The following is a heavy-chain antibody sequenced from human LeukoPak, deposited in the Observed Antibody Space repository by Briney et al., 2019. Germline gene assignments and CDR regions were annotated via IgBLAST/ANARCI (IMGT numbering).Heavy chain of an antibody. J-gene: IGHJ4*02. V-gene: IGHV1-2*02. CDR2: ITPNSGGT. CDR3: ASGSGTYSPDY. Sequence: ASVKVSRKASGYTFTGQYLHWVRQGPGQGLEWMGWITPNSGGTNYAQKFQGRVTMTRDTSISTAYMELSRLRSDDTALYYCASGSGTYSPDYWGQGTLVTVSS. CDR1: GYTFTGQY. D-gene: IGHD3-10*01.